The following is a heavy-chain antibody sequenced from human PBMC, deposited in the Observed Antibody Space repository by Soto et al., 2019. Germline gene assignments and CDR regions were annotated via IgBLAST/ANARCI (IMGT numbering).Heavy chain of an antibody. D-gene: IGHD3-10*01. CDR1: GFTFSNFA. V-gene: IGHV3-30*18. Sequence: QVQLVESGGGVVQPGGSLRLSCAASGFTFSNFAMYWVRQAPGKGLEWVAVILYHGSNQYYADSVKGRFTISRDNSKNTLYLHMSSLTAEDTAVYYSAKDLLWCAELPEHFDYWGQGTLVTAAS. J-gene: IGHJ4*02. CDR2: ILYHGSNQ. CDR3: AKDLLWCAELPEHFDY.